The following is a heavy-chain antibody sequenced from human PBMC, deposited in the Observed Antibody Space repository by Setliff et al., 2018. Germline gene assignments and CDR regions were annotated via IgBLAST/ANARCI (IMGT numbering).Heavy chain of an antibody. CDR2: ISAYNGNT. D-gene: IGHD2-15*01. V-gene: IGHV1-18*01. Sequence: ASVKVSCKTSGYSFSDSVVSWVRQAPGQGLEWMGWISAYNGNTYHAQKFQDRLSMTTDTSTSTAYMELRSLRADDTAVYYCERLVRHCTRISCQRTSEADLWGQGTQVTVSS. CDR3: ERLVRHCTRISCQRTSEADL. CDR1: GYSFSDSV. J-gene: IGHJ5*02.